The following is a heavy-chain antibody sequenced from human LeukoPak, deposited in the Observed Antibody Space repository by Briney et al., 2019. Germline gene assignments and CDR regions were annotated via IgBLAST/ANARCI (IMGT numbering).Heavy chain of an antibody. J-gene: IGHJ4*02. D-gene: IGHD6-6*01. CDR3: ARDRGSSANDY. CDR2: ISSSSSYI. CDR1: GFTFSNYE. V-gene: IGHV3-21*05. Sequence: GGSLRLSCAASGFTFSNYEMHWVRQAPGKGLEWVSYISSSSSYIYYADSVKGRFTISRDNAKNSLYLQMNSLRAEDTAVYYCARDRGSSANDYWGQGTLVTVSS.